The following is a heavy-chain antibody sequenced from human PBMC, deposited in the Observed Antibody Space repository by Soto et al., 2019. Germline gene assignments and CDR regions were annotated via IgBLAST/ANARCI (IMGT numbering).Heavy chain of an antibody. CDR1: GFTFDDYA. CDR3: AKDKGEWLVRGDYSSGMDV. D-gene: IGHD6-19*01. V-gene: IGHV3-9*01. CDR2: SSWNSGSI. J-gene: IGHJ6*02. Sequence: EVQLVESGGGLVQPGRSLRLSCAASGFTFDDYAMHWVRQAPGKGLEWVSGSSWNSGSIGYADSVKARFTISRDNAKNSLYLHRNSLGAEDTALYYCAKDKGEWLVRGDYSSGMDVWVQETTVTLSS.